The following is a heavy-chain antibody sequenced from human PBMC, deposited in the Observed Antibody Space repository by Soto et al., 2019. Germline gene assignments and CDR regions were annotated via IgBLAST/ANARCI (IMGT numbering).Heavy chain of an antibody. V-gene: IGHV1-69*01. Sequence: QVQLVQSGAEVKKPGSSVKVSCKASGGTFSSYAISWVRQAPGQGLEGMGGIIPIFGTANYAQKCQGRVTITADESTSTAYMELSSLRSEDTAVYYCARDTASSGWIGDYFDYWGQGTLVTVSS. D-gene: IGHD6-19*01. CDR3: ARDTASSGWIGDYFDY. CDR1: GGTFSSYA. CDR2: IIPIFGTA. J-gene: IGHJ4*02.